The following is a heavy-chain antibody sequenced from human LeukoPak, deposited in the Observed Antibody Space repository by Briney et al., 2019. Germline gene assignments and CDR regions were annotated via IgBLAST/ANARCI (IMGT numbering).Heavy chain of an antibody. J-gene: IGHJ6*02. Sequence: GGSLRLSCAASGLTFSSYAMHWVRQAPGKGLEWVAVISYDGSNKYYADSVKGRFTISRDNSKNTLYLQMNSLRAEDTAVYYCARDLLSSGYYGVMDVWGQGTTVTVSS. D-gene: IGHD3-22*01. CDR1: GLTFSSYA. V-gene: IGHV3-30*04. CDR2: ISYDGSNK. CDR3: ARDLLSSGYYGVMDV.